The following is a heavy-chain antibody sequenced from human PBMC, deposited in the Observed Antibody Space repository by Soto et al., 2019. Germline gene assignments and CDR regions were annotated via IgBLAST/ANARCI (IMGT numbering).Heavy chain of an antibody. D-gene: IGHD2-2*01. CDR2: INHSGST. CDR3: ARGRAYIVVVPAAMPLDY. J-gene: IGHJ4*02. CDR1: GGSFSGYY. Sequence: SETLSLTCAVYGGSFSGYYWSWIRQPPGKGLEWIGEINHSGSTNYNPSLKSRVTISVDTSKNQFSLKLSSMTAADTAVYYCARGRAYIVVVPAAMPLDYWGQGTLVTVSS. V-gene: IGHV4-34*01.